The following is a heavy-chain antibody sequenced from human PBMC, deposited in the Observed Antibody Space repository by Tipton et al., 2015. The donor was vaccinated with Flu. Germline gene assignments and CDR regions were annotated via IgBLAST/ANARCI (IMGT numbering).Heavy chain of an antibody. CDR3: ARDRGVPAATAAEYFQH. CDR1: GFTFSSYS. J-gene: IGHJ1*01. D-gene: IGHD2-2*01. Sequence: SLRLSCAASGFTFSSYSMNWVRQAPGKGLEWVSYISSSSSTIYYADSVKGRFTISRDNAKNSLYLQMNSLRAEDTAVYYCARDRGVPAATAAEYFQHWGQGTLVTVSS. CDR2: ISSSSSTI. V-gene: IGHV3-48*01.